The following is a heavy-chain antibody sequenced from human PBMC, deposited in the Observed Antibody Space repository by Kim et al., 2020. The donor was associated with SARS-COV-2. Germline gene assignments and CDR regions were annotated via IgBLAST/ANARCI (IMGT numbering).Heavy chain of an antibody. V-gene: IGHV4-34*01. D-gene: IGHD3-3*01. CDR3: ARYDF. J-gene: IGHJ4*02. CDR2: DHNGSA. Sequence: DHNGSANYRPSLKSRVTISADTSNNQFSLKMNSVTAADTAIYYCARYDFWSRGTLVTVSS.